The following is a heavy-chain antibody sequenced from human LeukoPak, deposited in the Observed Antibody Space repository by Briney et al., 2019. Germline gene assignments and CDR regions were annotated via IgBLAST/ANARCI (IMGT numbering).Heavy chain of an antibody. CDR2: ISGSGGST. V-gene: IGHV3-23*01. J-gene: IGHJ4*02. Sequence: PGGSLRLFFAASGFTFSSYAMSWVRQAPGKGLEWVSAISGSGGSTYYADSVKGRFTISRDNSKNTLYLQMNSLRAEDTAVYYCAKDRGSGYYSDYWGQGTLVTVSS. CDR1: GFTFSSYA. CDR3: AKDRGSGYYSDY. D-gene: IGHD3-3*01.